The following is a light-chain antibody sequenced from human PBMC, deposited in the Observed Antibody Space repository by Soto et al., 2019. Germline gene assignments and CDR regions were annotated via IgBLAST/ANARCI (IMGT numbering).Light chain of an antibody. CDR3: QHYGTSWWT. V-gene: IGKV3-20*01. J-gene: IGKJ1*01. CDR2: GAS. CDR1: QSVSSSY. Sequence: IVLTQSPGTLSLSPGERATLSCMASQSVSSSYLAWYQQKPGQAPRLLISGASGRATGIPVRFSSGGSETDFTLTISRLEHEDFAVYYCQHYGTSWWTFGQGTKVDIK.